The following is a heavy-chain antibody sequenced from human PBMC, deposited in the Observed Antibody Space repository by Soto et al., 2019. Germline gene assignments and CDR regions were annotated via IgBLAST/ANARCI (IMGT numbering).Heavy chain of an antibody. CDR3: VKKPLRHATGTTS. D-gene: IGHD1-1*01. V-gene: IGHV3-64D*08. Sequence: GGSLRLSCSASGFTFSSYAMHWVRQAPGKGLEYVSAISSNGGSTYYADSVKGRFTISRDNSKNTLYLQMSSLRAEDTAVYYCVKKPLRHATGTTSWGQGTLVTVSS. J-gene: IGHJ5*02. CDR2: ISSNGGST. CDR1: GFTFSSYA.